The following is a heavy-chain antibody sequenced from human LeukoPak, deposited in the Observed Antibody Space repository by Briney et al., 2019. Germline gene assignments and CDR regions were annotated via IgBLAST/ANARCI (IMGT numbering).Heavy chain of an antibody. CDR3: ARGGAYSELDYYYGMDV. D-gene: IGHD2-21*01. CDR1: GYTFTSYD. V-gene: IGHV1-8*01. Sequence: GASVKVSCKASGYTFTSYDINWVRQATGQGLEWMGWMNPNSGNTGYAQKFQGRVTMTRNTSISTAYMELSSLRPEDTAVYYCARGGAYSELDYYYGMDVWGQGTTVTVSS. CDR2: MNPNSGNT. J-gene: IGHJ6*02.